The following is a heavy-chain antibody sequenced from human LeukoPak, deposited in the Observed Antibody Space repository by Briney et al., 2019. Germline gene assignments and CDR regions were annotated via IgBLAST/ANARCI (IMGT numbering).Heavy chain of an antibody. CDR3: ARGQDLTTVTSRSAFGIDY. V-gene: IGHV4-59*01. CDR1: GGSISSYY. D-gene: IGHD4-17*01. Sequence: SETLSLTCTVSGGSISSYYWSWIRQPPGKGLEWVGYICYSGSTNYNPSLKSRVTISVDTSKNQFSLKLSSVTAADTAVYYCARGQDLTTVTSRSAFGIDYWGQGTLVTVSS. J-gene: IGHJ4*02. CDR2: ICYSGST.